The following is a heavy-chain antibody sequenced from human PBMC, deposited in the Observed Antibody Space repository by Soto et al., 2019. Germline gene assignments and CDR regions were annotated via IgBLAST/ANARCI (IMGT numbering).Heavy chain of an antibody. CDR1: GYTFTGYY. CDR3: ARTHCSSTRCYVGSWDY. D-gene: IGHD2-2*01. Sequence: QVQLVQSGAEVKKPGASVKVSCRASGYTFTGYYMHWVRQAPGQGLEWMGWINPNSGGTNYAQNFQGWVTMTRDTSISTAYMELSRLRSDDTAVYYGARTHCSSTRCYVGSWDYWGQGTLVTVSS. V-gene: IGHV1-2*04. CDR2: INPNSGGT. J-gene: IGHJ4*02.